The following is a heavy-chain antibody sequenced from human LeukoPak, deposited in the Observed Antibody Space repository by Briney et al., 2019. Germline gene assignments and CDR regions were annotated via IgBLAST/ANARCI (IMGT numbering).Heavy chain of an antibody. CDR1: GFTFSSYA. J-gene: IGHJ4*02. CDR2: ISYDGSNK. Sequence: GGSLRLSCAASGFTFSSYAMHWVRQAPGKGLEWVAVISYDGSNKYYADSVKGRFTISRDNSKNTLYLKMNSLRAEDTAVYYCARETDTKGSYYFDYWGQGTLVTVSS. V-gene: IGHV3-30*01. D-gene: IGHD5-18*01. CDR3: ARETDTKGSYYFDY.